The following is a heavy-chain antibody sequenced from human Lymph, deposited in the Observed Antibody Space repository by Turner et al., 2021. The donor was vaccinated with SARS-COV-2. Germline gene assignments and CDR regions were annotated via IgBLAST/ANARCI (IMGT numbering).Heavy chain of an antibody. CDR3: TTGWFTGTYGDYFDY. CDR1: GFTFSTAW. J-gene: IGHJ4*02. D-gene: IGHD1-7*01. Sequence: EVQLVESGGGLVKPGGSLRLSCAAYGFTFSTAWMSWVRQVPGKGLEWVGRIKSKTDGGTTDYAAPVKGRFTISRDDSKNTLYLQMNSLKTEDTAVYYCTTGWFTGTYGDYFDYWGQGTLVTVSS. CDR2: IKSKTDGGTT. V-gene: IGHV3-15*01.